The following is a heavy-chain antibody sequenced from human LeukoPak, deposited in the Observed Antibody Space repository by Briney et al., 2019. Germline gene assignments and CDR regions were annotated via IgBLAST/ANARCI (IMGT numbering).Heavy chain of an antibody. CDR2: IYSGGST. J-gene: IGHJ4*02. Sequence: TGGSLRLSCAASGFTVSNSYMNWVRQAPGKGLEWVSVIYSGGSTYYADSVKGRFAISRDNSKNTLHLQMNSLRAEDTAMYYCAGGYNYYIYWGQGTLVTVSS. CDR1: GFTVSNSY. V-gene: IGHV3-66*01. CDR3: AGGYNYYIY. D-gene: IGHD5-18*01.